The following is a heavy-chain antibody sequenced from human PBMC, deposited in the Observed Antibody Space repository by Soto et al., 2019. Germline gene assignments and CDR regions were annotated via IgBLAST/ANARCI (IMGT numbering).Heavy chain of an antibody. CDR3: VHSKYTDFWSGYYSFYFGY. CDR2: IYWNDDK. V-gene: IGHV2-5*01. D-gene: IGHD3-3*01. Sequence: QITLKESGPTQVNPTQTLTLTCTFSGFSLSTSGEGVGWIRQPPGKALEWLALIYWNDDKPYSPSLKNRLTVTKDASKNQVVLTMTNMDPVDTATYYCVHSKYTDFWSGYYSFYFGYWGQGTLVTVSS. CDR1: GFSLSTSGEG. J-gene: IGHJ4*02.